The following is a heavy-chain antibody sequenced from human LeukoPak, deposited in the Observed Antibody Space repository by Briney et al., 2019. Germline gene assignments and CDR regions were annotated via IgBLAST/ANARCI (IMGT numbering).Heavy chain of an antibody. D-gene: IGHD3-3*01. V-gene: IGHV1-2*02. CDR3: ARDLDFWSGYYT. CDR2: INPNSGGT. J-gene: IGHJ5*02. CDR1: GYTFSDYY. Sequence: GASVKVSCKASGYTFSDYYIHWVRQAPGQGLEWMGWINPNSGGTNYAQKFQGRVTMTRDTSISTAYMELSRLRSDDTAVYYCARDLDFWSGYYTWGQGTLVTASS.